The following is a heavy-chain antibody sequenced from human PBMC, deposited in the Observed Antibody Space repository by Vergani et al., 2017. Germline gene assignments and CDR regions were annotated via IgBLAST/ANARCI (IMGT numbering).Heavy chain of an antibody. J-gene: IGHJ6*03. CDR2: VMPSGMT. Sequence: QVQLQESGPGVVKPSQTLSLTCTVSGFSVSNSDYFWTWIRQPAGKGLGWIGRVMPSGMTNYNPSLESRVTMSVDTSKDHFSLRLDSVTVADTAVYYCARYRLGYLDVWGKGTTVIVSS. V-gene: IGHV4-61*02. D-gene: IGHD3-16*02. CDR1: GFSVSNSDYF. CDR3: ARYRLGYLDV.